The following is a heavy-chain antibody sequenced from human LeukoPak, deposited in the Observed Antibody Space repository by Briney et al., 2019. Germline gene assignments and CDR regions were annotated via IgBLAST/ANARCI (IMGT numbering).Heavy chain of an antibody. CDR1: GFTFSDYY. J-gene: IGHJ6*03. Sequence: GGSLRLTCAASGFTFSDYYMSWIRQAPGKGLEWVSYIGSSGRTIYYADSVKGRFTISRDNAKNSLYLQMNSPRAEDTAVYYCARDRPQQWLVRGQRGYYYYMDVWGKGTTVTISS. D-gene: IGHD6-19*01. CDR2: IGSSGRTI. V-gene: IGHV3-11*04. CDR3: ARDRPQQWLVRGQRGYYYYMDV.